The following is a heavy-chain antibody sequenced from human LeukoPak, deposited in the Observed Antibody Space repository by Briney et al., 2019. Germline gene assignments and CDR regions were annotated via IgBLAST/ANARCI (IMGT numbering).Heavy chain of an antibody. CDR3: ARYLLVPPLGYFDY. CDR2: IYYSGST. V-gene: IGHV4-59*01. Sequence: PSETLSLTCTVSGVSISSYYWSWTRQPPGKGLEWIGYIYYSGSTNYNPSLKSRVTISVDTSKNQFSLKLSSVTAADTAVYYCARYLLVPPLGYFDYWGQGTLVTVSS. D-gene: IGHD2-8*02. J-gene: IGHJ4*02. CDR1: GVSISSYY.